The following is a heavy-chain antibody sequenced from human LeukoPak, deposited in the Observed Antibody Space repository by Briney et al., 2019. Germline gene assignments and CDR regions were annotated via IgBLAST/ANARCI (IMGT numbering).Heavy chain of an antibody. CDR2: ISAYNGNT. J-gene: IGHJ5*02. CDR1: GYTFTSYG. D-gene: IGHD2-15*01. V-gene: IGHV1-18*01. Sequence: GATVKVSCKASGYTFTSYGISWVRQAPGQGLEWMGWISAYNGNTNYAQKLQGRVTMTTDTSTSTAYMELRSLRSDDTAVYYCARGVPIGYCSGGSCYVPVYRGENWFDPWGQGTLVTVSS. CDR3: ARGVPIGYCSGGSCYVPVYRGENWFDP.